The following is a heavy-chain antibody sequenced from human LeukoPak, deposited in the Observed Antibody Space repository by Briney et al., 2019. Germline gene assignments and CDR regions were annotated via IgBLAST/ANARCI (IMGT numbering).Heavy chain of an antibody. V-gene: IGHV5-51*07. J-gene: IGHJ6*03. CDR1: GYSFTSYW. CDR2: IYPGDSDT. CDR3: ARHVTGYCSSTSCYNYYYYMDV. D-gene: IGHD2-2*02. Sequence: GESLKISCKGSGYSFTSYWIGWVHQMPGKGQEWIGIIYPGDSDTRYSPSFQGQVNISADKSISTAYLQWSSLKASDTAMYYCARHVTGYCSSTSCYNYYYYMDVWGKGTTVTVSS.